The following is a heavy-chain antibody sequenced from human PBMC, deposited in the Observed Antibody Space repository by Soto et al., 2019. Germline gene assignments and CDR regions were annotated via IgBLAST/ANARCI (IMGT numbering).Heavy chain of an antibody. CDR1: GFTFSSYS. CDR3: ARSAGQLGWFDP. CDR2: ISSSSSYI. V-gene: IGHV3-21*01. Sequence: PGGSLRLSCAASGFTFSSYSMNWVRQAPGKGLEWVSSISSSSSYIYYADSVKGRFTISRDNAKNSLYLQMNSLRAEDTAVYYCARSAGQLGWFDPWGQGTLVTVSS. J-gene: IGHJ5*02. D-gene: IGHD6-6*01.